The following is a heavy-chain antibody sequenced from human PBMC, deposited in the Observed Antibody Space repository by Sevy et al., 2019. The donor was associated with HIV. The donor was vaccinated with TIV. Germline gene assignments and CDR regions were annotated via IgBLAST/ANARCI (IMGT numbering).Heavy chain of an antibody. J-gene: IGHJ6*02. V-gene: IGHV3-23*01. CDR2: IRSSGGST. CDR1: GFTLSSYA. CDR3: HGDYDSSQLASYYYYGMDV. D-gene: IGHD3-22*01. Sequence: GGSLRLSCAASGFTLSSYAMSWVRQAPGKGLEWVSTIRSSGGSTYYADSVKGRFTISRDNSKNTLYFQMNSLRAEDTAVYYCHGDYDSSQLASYYYYGMDVWGQGTTVTVSS.